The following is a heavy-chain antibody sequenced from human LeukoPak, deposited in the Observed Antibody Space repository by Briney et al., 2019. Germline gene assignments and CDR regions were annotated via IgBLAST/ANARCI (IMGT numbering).Heavy chain of an antibody. CDR3: ARDLGYGTFDY. V-gene: IGHV4-61*02. Sequence: SETLSLTCTVSGGSISSGSYYWSWIRQPAGKGLEWIGRIYNSGTTNYNPSLKSRVTISVDTSKNQFSLKLSSVTAADTAVYYCARDLGYGTFDYWGQGTLVTVSS. CDR2: IYNSGTT. CDR1: GGSISSGSYY. D-gene: IGHD5-18*01. J-gene: IGHJ4*02.